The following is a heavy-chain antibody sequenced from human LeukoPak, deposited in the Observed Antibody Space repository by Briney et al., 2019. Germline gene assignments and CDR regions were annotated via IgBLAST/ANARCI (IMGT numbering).Heavy chain of an antibody. Sequence: GGSLRLSCAASGFTFSSYSMHWVRQATGKGLELVSSISSSSSYIYYADSVKGRFTISRDNAKNSLYLQMNSLRAEDTAVYYCARESSVGGAFDYWGQGTLVTVSS. CDR3: ARESSVGGAFDY. J-gene: IGHJ4*02. CDR1: GFTFSSYS. V-gene: IGHV3-21*01. D-gene: IGHD3-16*01. CDR2: ISSSSSYI.